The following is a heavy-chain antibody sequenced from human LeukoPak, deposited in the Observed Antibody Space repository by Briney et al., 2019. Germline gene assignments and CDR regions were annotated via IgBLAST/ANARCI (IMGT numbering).Heavy chain of an antibody. CDR1: GFTVSSNY. CDR3: AREAHSSGWFNWFDP. J-gene: IGHJ5*02. CDR2: IYGGGST. V-gene: IGHV3-53*01. Sequence: GGSLRLSCAVSGFTVSSNYMSWVRQAPGKGLEWVSVIYGGGSTYYADSVKGRFTMSRDNFKNTLYLQMNSLRADDTAVYYCAREAHSSGWFNWFDPWGQGTLVTVSS. D-gene: IGHD6-19*01.